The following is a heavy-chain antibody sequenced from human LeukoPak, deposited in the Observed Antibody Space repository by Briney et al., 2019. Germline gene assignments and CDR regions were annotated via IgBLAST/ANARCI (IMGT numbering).Heavy chain of an antibody. Sequence: GGSLRLSCAASGFTFSSYSMNWVRQAPGKGLGWVSSISSSSSYIYYADSVKGRFTISRDNAKNSLYLQMNSLRAEDTAVYYCARGPQLWFGELPSYYFDYWGQGTLVTVSS. CDR3: ARGPQLWFGELPSYYFDY. D-gene: IGHD3-10*01. J-gene: IGHJ4*02. CDR1: GFTFSSYS. CDR2: ISSSSSYI. V-gene: IGHV3-21*01.